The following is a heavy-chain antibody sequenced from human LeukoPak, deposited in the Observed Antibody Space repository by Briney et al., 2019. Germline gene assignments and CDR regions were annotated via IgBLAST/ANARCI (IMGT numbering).Heavy chain of an antibody. D-gene: IGHD3-16*02. J-gene: IGHJ5*02. CDR3: ARHDYIWGSYRRFDP. Sequence: SETLSLTCTVSDDSISGSSYYWGWIRQPPGKGLEWIGSIYHSGSTYHKPSLKSRVTISVDTSKNQFSLKLNSVTATDTAVYYCARHDYIWGSYRRFDPWGQGTLVTVSS. CDR2: IYHSGST. CDR1: DDSISGSSYY. V-gene: IGHV4-39*01.